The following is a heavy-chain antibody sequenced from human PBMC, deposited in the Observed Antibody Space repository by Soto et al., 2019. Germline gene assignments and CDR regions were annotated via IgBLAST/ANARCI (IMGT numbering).Heavy chain of an antibody. V-gene: IGHV3-21*01. J-gene: IGHJ4*02. Sequence: GGSLRLSCAASGFTFSSYSMNWVRQAPGKGLEWVSSISSSSSYIYYADAVKGRFTIARDNAKNSLYLQMNSLRAEDTAVYYCAREPTDYGNARGIDYWGQGTLVTVSS. D-gene: IGHD4-17*01. CDR1: GFTFSSYS. CDR2: ISSSSSYI. CDR3: AREPTDYGNARGIDY.